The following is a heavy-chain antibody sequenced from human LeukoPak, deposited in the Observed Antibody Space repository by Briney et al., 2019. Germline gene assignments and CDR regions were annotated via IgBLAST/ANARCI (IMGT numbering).Heavy chain of an antibody. Sequence: PSQTLSLTCTVSGGSISSGDYYWSWIRQPPGKGLEWIGYIYYSGSTYYNPSLKSRVTISVDTSKNQFSLKLSSVTAADTAVYYCASMASSVVVIAITTFDIWGQGTMVTVSS. CDR2: IYYSGST. D-gene: IGHD2-21*01. CDR1: GGSISSGDYY. J-gene: IGHJ3*02. V-gene: IGHV4-30-4*08. CDR3: ASMASSVVVIAITTFDI.